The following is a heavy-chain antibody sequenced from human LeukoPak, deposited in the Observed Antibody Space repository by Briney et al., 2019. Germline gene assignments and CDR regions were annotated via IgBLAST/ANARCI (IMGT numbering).Heavy chain of an antibody. CDR3: ARGRGYSSSPGGY. J-gene: IGHJ4*02. D-gene: IGHD6-6*01. Sequence: SETLSLTCTVSGGSISSYYWSWIRQPPGKGLERIGYIYYSGSTNYNPSLKSRVTISVDTSKNQFSLKLSSVTAADTAVYYCARGRGYSSSPGGYWGQGTLVTVSS. CDR2: IYYSGST. V-gene: IGHV4-59*01. CDR1: GGSISSYY.